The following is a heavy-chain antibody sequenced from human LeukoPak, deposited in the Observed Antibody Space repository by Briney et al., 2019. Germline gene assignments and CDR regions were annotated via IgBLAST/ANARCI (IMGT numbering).Heavy chain of an antibody. CDR2: IYFSGST. CDR1: GGSISSYY. V-gene: IGHV4-59*01. J-gene: IGHJ4*02. D-gene: IGHD5-18*01. CDR3: ARCRGSYGPYYFDY. Sequence: PSETLSLICTVSGGSISSYYWSWIRQPPGKGLEWIGYIYFSGSTNYNPSLKSRDIISVDTSNNQYSLMLSSVTAADTAVYYCARCRGSYGPYYFDYWGQGALVTVSS.